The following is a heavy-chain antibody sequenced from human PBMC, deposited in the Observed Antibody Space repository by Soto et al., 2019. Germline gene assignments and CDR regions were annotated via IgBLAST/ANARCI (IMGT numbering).Heavy chain of an antibody. V-gene: IGHV3-11*01. J-gene: IGHJ4*02. CDR3: ARDTSQGADSASYPSRGYFVY. D-gene: IGHD1-26*01. CDR2: ISSSGSTI. CDR1: GFTFSDYY. Sequence: PGGSLRLSCAASGFTFSDYYMSWIRQAPGKGLEWVSYISSSGSTIYYADSVKGRFTISRDNAKNSLYLQMNSLRAEDTAVYYCARDTSQGADSASYPSRGYFVYWCQGTLVTVSS.